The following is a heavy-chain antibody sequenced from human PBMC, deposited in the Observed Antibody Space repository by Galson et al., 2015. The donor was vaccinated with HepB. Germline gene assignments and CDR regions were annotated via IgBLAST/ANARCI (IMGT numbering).Heavy chain of an antibody. CDR2: ISSSGSTI. J-gene: IGHJ6*03. D-gene: IGHD3-16*01. Sequence: SLRLSCAASGFTFSDYYMSWIRQAPGKGLEWVSYISSSGSTIYYADSVKGRFTISRDNAKNSLYLQMNSLRAEDTAVYYCARARPQITYYDYIWGPPLDPIACYMDVWGKGTTVTVSS. CDR3: ARARPQITYYDYIWGPPLDPIACYMDV. CDR1: GFTFSDYY. V-gene: IGHV3-11*01.